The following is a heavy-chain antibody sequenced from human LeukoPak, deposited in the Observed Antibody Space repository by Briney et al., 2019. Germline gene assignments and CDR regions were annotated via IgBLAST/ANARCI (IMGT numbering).Heavy chain of an antibody. CDR3: VTSSGSRFDY. D-gene: IGHD3-22*01. CDR1: GFTFSSYS. Sequence: GGSLRLSCAASGFTFSSYSMNWVRQAPGKGLEWVSSISSSSTYIYYADSVKGRFTISRDNAKNSLYLQMNSLRAEDTAVYYCVTSSGSRFDYWGQGTLVTVSS. CDR2: ISSSSTYI. J-gene: IGHJ4*02. V-gene: IGHV3-21*01.